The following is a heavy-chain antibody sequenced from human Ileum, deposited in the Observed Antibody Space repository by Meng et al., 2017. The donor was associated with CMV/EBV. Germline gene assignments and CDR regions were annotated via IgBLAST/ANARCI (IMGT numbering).Heavy chain of an antibody. CDR2: IYWDDDT. CDR3: VHRSYSGQDDY. J-gene: IGHJ4*02. D-gene: IGHD5-12*01. V-gene: IGHV2-5*02. Sequence: QITLKESVPTLVKTTQTLTLTCTFSGFSFSTSKAGVGWIRLPPGKALEWLALIYWDDDTRYNPSLKTRLTITKDTSKNQVILTMTKMDPADTATYFCVHRSYSGQDDYWGQGALVTVSS. CDR1: GFSFSTSKAG.